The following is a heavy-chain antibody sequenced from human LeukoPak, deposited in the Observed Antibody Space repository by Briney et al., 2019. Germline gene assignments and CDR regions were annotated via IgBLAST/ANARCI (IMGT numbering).Heavy chain of an antibody. CDR1: GFTFSSYS. J-gene: IGHJ5*02. CDR3: ARDWDWFDP. Sequence: GGSLRLSCAASGFTFSSYSMNWVRQAPGKGLEWVSYISSSSSTIYYADSVKGRFTISRDNAKNSLYLQMNSLRAEDTAVYYCARDWDWFDPWGQGTLVTVSS. CDR2: ISSSSSTI. V-gene: IGHV3-48*01. D-gene: IGHD3-16*01.